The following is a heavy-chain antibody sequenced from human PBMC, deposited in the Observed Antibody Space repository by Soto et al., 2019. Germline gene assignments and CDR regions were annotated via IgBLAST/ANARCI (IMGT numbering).Heavy chain of an antibody. D-gene: IGHD2-2*01. V-gene: IGHV3-33*01. J-gene: IGHJ4*02. CDR3: ARGVSFSDY. Sequence: QVQLVESGGGVVQPGRSLRLSCAASGFTFSSYGMHWVRQAPGKGLEWVAVIWYDGSNKYYADSVKGRFTISRDNPKNTLYLQMNSLRAEDTAVYYCARGVSFSDYWGQGTLVTVSS. CDR1: GFTFSSYG. CDR2: IWYDGSNK.